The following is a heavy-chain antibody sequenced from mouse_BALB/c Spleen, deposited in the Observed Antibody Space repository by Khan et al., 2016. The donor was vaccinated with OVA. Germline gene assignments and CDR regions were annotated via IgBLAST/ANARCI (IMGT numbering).Heavy chain of an antibody. CDR3: ARAGYSPWFAY. Sequence: VQLKESGAELVRPGALVKLSCKASGFNIKDYYIHWVKQRPEQGLEGIGWIDPENGNTIYDPKFQGKANITADTSSNTAYLHFSSLTSEDTAVYYCARAGYSPWFAYWGQGTLVTVSA. J-gene: IGHJ3*01. D-gene: IGHD2-3*01. V-gene: IGHV14-1*02. CDR1: GFNIKDYY. CDR2: IDPENGNT.